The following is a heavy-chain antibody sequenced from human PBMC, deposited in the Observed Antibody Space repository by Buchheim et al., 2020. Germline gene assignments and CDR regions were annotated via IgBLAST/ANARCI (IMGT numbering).Heavy chain of an antibody. CDR3: ARDPPDSGWALHS. J-gene: IGHJ4*02. Sequence: EVQLLESGGGLVQPGGSLRLSCAASGFTFGRYTMGWVRQAPGKGLEWVSDINESGGATWYEDSVRGRFTISRDNFKNKLFLQMNTLRAEDMAVYYCARDPPDSGWALHSWGQGTL. CDR2: INESGGAT. CDR1: GFTFGRYT. D-gene: IGHD6-19*01. V-gene: IGHV3-23*01.